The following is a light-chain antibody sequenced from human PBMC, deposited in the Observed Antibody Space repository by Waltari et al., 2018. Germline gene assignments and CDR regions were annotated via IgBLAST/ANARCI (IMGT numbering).Light chain of an antibody. CDR1: QSIGTY. V-gene: IGKV1-39*01. CDR3: QQSFSSPLT. J-gene: IGKJ1*01. Sequence: DIQMTQSPSSLSTSVGDRVTIACRTSQSIGTYLNWYHQRPGRAPKLLIYAATTLQSEVPSRFSGTGSGTDFSLTINSLQPEDFATYYCQQSFSSPLTFGQGTKVEIK. CDR2: AAT.